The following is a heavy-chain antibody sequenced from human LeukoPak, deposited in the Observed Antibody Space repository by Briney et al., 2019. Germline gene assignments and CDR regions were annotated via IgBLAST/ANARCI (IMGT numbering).Heavy chain of an antibody. CDR3: ARDVGGRYFDWLLPHTYYFDY. V-gene: IGHV1-18*01. D-gene: IGHD3-9*01. J-gene: IGHJ4*02. CDR1: GYTFTSYG. CDR2: ISDYNGNT. Sequence: GASVKVSCKASGYTFTSYGISWVRQAPGQGLEWMGWISDYNGNTNYAQKLQGRVTMTTDTSTSTAYMELRSLRSDDTAVYYCARDVGGRYFDWLLPHTYYFDYWGQGTLVTVSS.